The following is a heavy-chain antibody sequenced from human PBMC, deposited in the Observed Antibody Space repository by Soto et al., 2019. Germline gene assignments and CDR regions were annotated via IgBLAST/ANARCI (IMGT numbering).Heavy chain of an antibody. CDR1: GYSFTTYW. CDR2: IYPGDSDT. Sequence: GESLKISCKASGYSFTTYWIGWVRQMPGKGLEWMGIIYPGDSDTRYSPSFQGQVTISADKSISTAYLQWSSLKASDTAMYYCARHKKISDRQNYFDYCGQGSQVTVPQ. CDR3: ARHKKISDRQNYFDY. V-gene: IGHV5-51*01. J-gene: IGHJ4*02. D-gene: IGHD6-6*01.